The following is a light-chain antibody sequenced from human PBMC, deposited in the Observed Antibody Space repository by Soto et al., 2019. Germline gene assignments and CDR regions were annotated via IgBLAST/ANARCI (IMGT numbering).Light chain of an antibody. Sequence: SPATLSVSPGERATLSCRAGQSVSSNLAWYQQKPGQAPRLLIYGASTRATAIPARFSGSGSGTEFTLTISGLQYEDFAVYYCQQYHEWPITFGQGPRLEIK. CDR1: QSVSSN. CDR3: QQYHEWPIT. J-gene: IGKJ5*01. V-gene: IGKV3-15*01. CDR2: GAS.